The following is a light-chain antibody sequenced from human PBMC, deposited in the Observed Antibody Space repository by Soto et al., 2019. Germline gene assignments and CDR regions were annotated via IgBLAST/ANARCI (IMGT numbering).Light chain of an antibody. CDR1: ESVSSN. CDR3: QQYNNWPRT. V-gene: IGKV3D-15*01. J-gene: IGKJ1*01. Sequence: EIAMTQSPATLSVSPGETATLSCRASESVSSNLVWYQQKPGQAPRLLIYGSSTRATGIPARFSGSGSGTAFTLTISSLQPEDVALYYCQQYNNWPRTFGQGTKVEIK. CDR2: GSS.